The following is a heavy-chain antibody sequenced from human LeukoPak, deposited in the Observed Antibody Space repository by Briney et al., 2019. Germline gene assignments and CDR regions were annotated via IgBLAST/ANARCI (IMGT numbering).Heavy chain of an antibody. D-gene: IGHD3-9*01. CDR1: GFTVSSNY. V-gene: IGHV3-53*01. J-gene: IGHJ4*02. Sequence: PGGSLRLSCAASGFTVSSNYMSWVRQAPGKGLEWVSVIYSGGSTYYADSVKGRFTISRDNSKNTLYLQMNSLRAEDTAVYYCARDLLTSYYRYFDYWGQGTLVTVSS. CDR2: IYSGGST. CDR3: ARDLLTSYYRYFDY.